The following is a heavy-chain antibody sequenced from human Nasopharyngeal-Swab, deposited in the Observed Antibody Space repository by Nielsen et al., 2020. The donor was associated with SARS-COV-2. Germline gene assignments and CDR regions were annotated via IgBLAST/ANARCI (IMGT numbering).Heavy chain of an antibody. CDR3: ARSSARRSYRPVHLGVFDI. V-gene: IGHV3-7*01. J-gene: IGHJ3*02. Sequence: GESLKISCAASGFTFSSYWMSWVRQAPGKGLEWVANIKQDGSEKYYVDSVKGRFTISRDNAKNSLYLQMNSLRAEDTALYFCARSSARRSYRPVHLGVFDIWGQGTMVTVSS. CDR1: GFTFSSYW. CDR2: IKQDGSEK. D-gene: IGHD3-16*02.